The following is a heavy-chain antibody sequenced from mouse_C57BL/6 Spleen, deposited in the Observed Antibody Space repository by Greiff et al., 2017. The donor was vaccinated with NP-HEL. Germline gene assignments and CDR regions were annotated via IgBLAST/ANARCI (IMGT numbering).Heavy chain of an antibody. Sequence: EVKLVESGGGLVQSGRSLRLSCATSGFTFSDFYMEWVRQAPGKGLEWIAASRNKANDYTTEYSASVKGRFIVSRDTSQSILYLQMNALRAEDTAIYYCARDAPFNWDGGYFDVWGTGTTVTVSS. CDR1: GFTFSDFY. J-gene: IGHJ1*03. CDR3: ARDAPFNWDGGYFDV. D-gene: IGHD4-1*01. CDR2: SRNKANDYTT. V-gene: IGHV7-1*01.